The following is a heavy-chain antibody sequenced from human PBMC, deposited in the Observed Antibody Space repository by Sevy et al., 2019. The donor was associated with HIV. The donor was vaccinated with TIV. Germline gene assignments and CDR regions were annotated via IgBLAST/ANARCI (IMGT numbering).Heavy chain of an antibody. CDR3: ARAQGVLLWFGEFPL. V-gene: IGHV3-30*04. CDR1: AFTFSSYA. CDR2: ISYDGNDK. J-gene: IGHJ4*02. Sequence: GGSLRLSCAASAFTFSSYAMHWVRQAPGKGLEWVAVISYDGNDKDYADSVKGRFTIPRDNSKNTLYLHMNSLRIEDTAVYYCARAQGVLLWFGEFPLWGPGTLVTVSS. D-gene: IGHD3-10*01.